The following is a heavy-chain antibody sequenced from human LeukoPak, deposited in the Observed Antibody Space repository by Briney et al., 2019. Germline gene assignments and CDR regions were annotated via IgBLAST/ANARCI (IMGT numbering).Heavy chain of an antibody. CDR3: ARVLRLRFDP. Sequence: ASVKVSCKASGGTFSSYAISWVRQAPGQGLEWMGGIIPIFGTANYAQKFQGRVTITADESTSTAYMELRSLRSDDTAVYYCARVLRLRFDPWGQGTLVTVSS. CDR2: IIPIFGTA. V-gene: IGHV1-69*13. D-gene: IGHD3-3*01. J-gene: IGHJ5*02. CDR1: GGTFSSYA.